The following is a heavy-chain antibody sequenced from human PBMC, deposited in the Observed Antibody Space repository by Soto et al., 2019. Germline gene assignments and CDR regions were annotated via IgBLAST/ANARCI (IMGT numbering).Heavy chain of an antibody. D-gene: IGHD1-26*01. CDR3: ARGIVGATTYDY. J-gene: IGHJ4*02. V-gene: IGHV1-18*01. CDR2: ISAHNGNT. CDR1: GYTFTNYD. Sequence: QVQLVQSGAEVKKPGASVKVSCKASGYTFTNYDISWVRQAPGQGLEWMGWISAHNGNTNYAQKLQGRVTMTTDTSTSTAYMAVRSLRSADTAVYYWARGIVGATTYDYWGQGTLVTVSS.